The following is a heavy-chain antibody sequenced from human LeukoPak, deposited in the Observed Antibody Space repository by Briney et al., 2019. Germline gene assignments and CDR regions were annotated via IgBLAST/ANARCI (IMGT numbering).Heavy chain of an antibody. J-gene: IGHJ6*03. V-gene: IGHV4-59*01. CDR2: IYYSGSS. CDR1: GGSISGYH. Sequence: PTETLSLTCNVSGGSISGYHWSWIRQPPRKGLEWLGYIYYSGSSNYNPSLKSRVTISADTSKNQFSLKLSSVTAADTAVYYCARVPRSYYYYYMDVWGKGTTVTVSS. CDR3: ARVPRSYYYYYMDV.